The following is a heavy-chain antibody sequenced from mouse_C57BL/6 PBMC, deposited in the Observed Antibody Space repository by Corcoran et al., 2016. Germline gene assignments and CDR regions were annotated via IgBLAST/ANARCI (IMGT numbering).Heavy chain of an antibody. CDR2: ILPGSGST. V-gene: IGHV1-9*01. CDR3: ARYGNPAWFAY. J-gene: IGHJ3*01. CDR1: GYTFTGYW. D-gene: IGHD2-1*01. Sequence: QVQLQQSGAGLMKPAASVKLSCKATGYTFTGYWIEWVKQRPGHGLEWIGEILPGSGSTNYNEKFKGKATFTADTSSNRAYMQLTSMTTEDSAIYDCARYGNPAWFAYWGQGTLVTVSA.